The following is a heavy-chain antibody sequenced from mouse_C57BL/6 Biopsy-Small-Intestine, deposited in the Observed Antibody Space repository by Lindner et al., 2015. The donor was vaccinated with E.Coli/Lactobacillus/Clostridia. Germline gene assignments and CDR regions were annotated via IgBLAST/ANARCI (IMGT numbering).Heavy chain of an antibody. Sequence: VQLQESGAELVRPGSSVKMSCKTSGYTFTSYGINWVKQRPGQGLEWIGYIYIGNGYTAYNEKFKGKATLTSDTSSSTAYMQLSSLTSEDSAIYFCARSYTGYYYFDCWGQGTTLTVSS. CDR3: ARSYTGYYYFDC. J-gene: IGHJ2*01. CDR2: IYIGNGYT. D-gene: IGHD2-3*01. V-gene: IGHV1-58*01. CDR1: GYTFTSYG.